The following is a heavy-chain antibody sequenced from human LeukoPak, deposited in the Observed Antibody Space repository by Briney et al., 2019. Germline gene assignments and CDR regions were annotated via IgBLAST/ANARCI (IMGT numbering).Heavy chain of an antibody. D-gene: IGHD2-2*01. J-gene: IGHJ5*02. CDR2: INHSGST. V-gene: IGHV4-34*01. CDR3: ARGIIVVVPAAGGNWFDP. CDR1: GGSFSGYY. Sequence: PSETLSLTCAVYGGSFSGYYWSWIRQPPGKGLEWTGEINHSGSTNYNPSLKSRVTISVDTSKNQFSLKLSSVTAADTAVYYCARGIIVVVPAAGGNWFDPWGQGTLVTVSS.